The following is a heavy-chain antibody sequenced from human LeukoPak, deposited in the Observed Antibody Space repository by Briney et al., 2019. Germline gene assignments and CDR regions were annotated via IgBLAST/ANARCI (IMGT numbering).Heavy chain of an antibody. D-gene: IGHD2-15*01. Sequence: PSETLSLTCTVSGGSISSYYWSWIRQPAGKGLEWIGRIYTSGSTNYNPSLKSRVTISVDTSKNQFSLKLSSVTAADTAVYYCARQGDFEYCSGGSCYDDHYYYGMDVWGQGTTVTVSS. CDR1: GGSISSYY. J-gene: IGHJ6*02. V-gene: IGHV4-4*07. CDR3: ARQGDFEYCSGGSCYDDHYYYGMDV. CDR2: IYTSGST.